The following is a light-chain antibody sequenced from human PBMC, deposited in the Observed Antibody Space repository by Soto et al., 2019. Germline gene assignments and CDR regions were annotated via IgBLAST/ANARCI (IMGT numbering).Light chain of an antibody. J-gene: IGLJ2*01. V-gene: IGLV1-44*01. Sequence: QSALTQPASASGAPGQRVTISCSGSRSNIGSNTVHWYQQLPGTAPKLLVYRTDHRPSGVPDRFSGSKSGTSASLAISGLQSEDESYYYCASWDDMLSGPVLGGGTKLTVL. CDR3: ASWDDMLSGPV. CDR2: RTD. CDR1: RSNIGSNT.